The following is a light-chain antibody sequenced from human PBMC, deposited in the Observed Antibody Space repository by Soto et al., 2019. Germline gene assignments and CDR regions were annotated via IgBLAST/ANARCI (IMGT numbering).Light chain of an antibody. CDR2: GAS. J-gene: IGKJ5*01. CDR1: QRVYSN. CDR3: QQYTNWPPNT. V-gene: IGKV3-15*01. Sequence: EILMTQSPXTXSXXXGXXXTPSCRASQRVYSNLAWYQQRPGQAPRLLIYGASTRATGVPARFSGRGSGTEFTLTISSLQSEDFAVYYCQQYTNWPPNTFGQGTRLEIK.